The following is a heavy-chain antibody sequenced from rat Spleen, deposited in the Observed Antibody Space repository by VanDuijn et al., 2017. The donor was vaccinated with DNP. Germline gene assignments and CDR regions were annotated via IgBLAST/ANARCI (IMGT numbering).Heavy chain of an antibody. CDR2: ISYSGST. J-gene: IGHJ3*01. V-gene: IGHV3-1*01. D-gene: IGHD1-4*01. Sequence: EVQLQESGPGLVKPSQSLSLTCSVTGYSITSNYWGWIRKFPGNKMEWMGYISYSGSTSYNPSLKSRISITRDTSKNQFFLQLNSVTTEDTATYYCARSRLPGYYPFACWGQGTLVTVSS. CDR1: GYSITSNY. CDR3: ARSRLPGYYPFAC.